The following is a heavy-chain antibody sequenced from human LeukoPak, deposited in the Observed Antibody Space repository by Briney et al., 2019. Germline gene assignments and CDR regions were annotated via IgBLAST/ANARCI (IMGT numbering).Heavy chain of an antibody. CDR1: GFTFSSYS. CDR2: ISWNSGSI. Sequence: PGGSLRLSCAASGFTFSSYSMNWVRQAPGKGLEWVSGISWNSGSIGYADSVKGRFTISRDNAKNSLYLQMNSLRAEDTALYYCAKGNYYDSSGYYYCDYWGQGTLVTVSS. CDR3: AKGNYYDSSGYYYCDY. D-gene: IGHD3-22*01. V-gene: IGHV3-9*01. J-gene: IGHJ4*02.